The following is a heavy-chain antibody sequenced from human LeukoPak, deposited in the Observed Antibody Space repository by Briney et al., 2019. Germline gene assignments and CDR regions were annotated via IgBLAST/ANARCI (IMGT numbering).Heavy chain of an antibody. CDR2: IYYSGST. J-gene: IGHJ6*02. CDR1: GGSISSHY. CDR3: ARAGTTVTIYYYGMDV. Sequence: SETLSLTCTVSGGSISSHYWSWIRQPPGKGLEWIGYIYYSGSTNYNPSLKSRVTISVDTSKNQFSLKLSSVTAADTAVYYCARAGTTVTIYYYGMDVWGQGTTVTVSS. V-gene: IGHV4-59*11. D-gene: IGHD4-17*01.